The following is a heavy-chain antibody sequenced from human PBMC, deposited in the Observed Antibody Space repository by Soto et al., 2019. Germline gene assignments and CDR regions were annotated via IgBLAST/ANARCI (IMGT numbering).Heavy chain of an antibody. D-gene: IGHD1-26*01. V-gene: IGHV3-30*03. CDR3: ARTRSAWSDFHYYSLDV. CDR1: GFTFNGYG. Sequence: GGSLRLSCAASGFTFNGYGMHWVRQGPGNGLEWVAFISYDSTKTYYADSVKGRFTISRDNSNSALYVQMNSLTGEDTAVYYCARTRSAWSDFHYYSLDVWGQGTTVTVSS. J-gene: IGHJ6*02. CDR2: ISYDSTKT.